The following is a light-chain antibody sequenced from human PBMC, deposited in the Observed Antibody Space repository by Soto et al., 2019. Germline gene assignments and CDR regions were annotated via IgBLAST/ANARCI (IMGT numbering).Light chain of an antibody. V-gene: IGLV2-18*02. Sequence: QSALTQPPSVSGSPGQSVTISCTGTSSDIGSYNRFCWYQQPPGTAPKLMISEVTNRPSGVPKRFAASKSSNTASLTISGLQAEDEAYYCRTSYTSSRTWVFGGGTKLTVL. J-gene: IGLJ3*02. CDR1: SSDIGSYNR. CDR3: TSYTSSRTWV. CDR2: EVT.